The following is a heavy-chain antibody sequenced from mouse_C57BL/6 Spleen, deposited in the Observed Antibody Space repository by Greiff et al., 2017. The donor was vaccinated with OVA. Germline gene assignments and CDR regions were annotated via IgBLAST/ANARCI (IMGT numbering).Heavy chain of an antibody. V-gene: IGHV1-39*01. D-gene: IGHD2-1*01. CDR2: INPNYGTT. CDR1: GYSFTDYH. J-gene: IGHJ4*01. CDR3: ARRAGFYGNYDAMDY. Sequence: EVQLQESGPELVKPGASVKISCKASGYSFTDYHMNWVKQSNGKSLEWIGVINPNYGTTSYNQKFKGKATLTVDQSSSTAYMQLNSLTSEDSAVYYCARRAGFYGNYDAMDYWGQGTSVTVSS.